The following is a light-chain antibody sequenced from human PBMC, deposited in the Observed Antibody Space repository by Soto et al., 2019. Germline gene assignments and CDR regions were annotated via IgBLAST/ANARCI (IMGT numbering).Light chain of an antibody. CDR2: DDS. CDR1: TIGRKS. CDR3: QVWDNTNDVV. J-gene: IGLJ2*01. Sequence: SYVLAQPPSVSMAPGQTARITCGGYTIGRKSVHWYQQKAGQAPVLVVYDDSDRPSGIPERFSGSKSGNTATLTISWVEAGDEADYYCQVWDNTNDVVFGGGTKLTVL. V-gene: IGLV3-21*02.